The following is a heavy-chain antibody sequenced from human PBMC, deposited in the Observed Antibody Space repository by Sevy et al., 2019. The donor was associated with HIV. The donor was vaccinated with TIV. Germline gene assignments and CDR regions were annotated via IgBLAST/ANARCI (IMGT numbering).Heavy chain of an antibody. V-gene: IGHV3-15*01. Sequence: GGSLRLSCAASGFTFSNAWMSWVRQAPGKGLEWVGRIKSKTDGGTTDYAAHVKGRFTISRDDSKNTLYLQMNSLKTEDTAIYYCTTDSKKRGLYAFFDYWGQGTLVTVSS. D-gene: IGHD2-2*01. CDR3: TTDSKKRGLYAFFDY. CDR1: GFTFSNAW. CDR2: IKSKTDGGTT. J-gene: IGHJ4*02.